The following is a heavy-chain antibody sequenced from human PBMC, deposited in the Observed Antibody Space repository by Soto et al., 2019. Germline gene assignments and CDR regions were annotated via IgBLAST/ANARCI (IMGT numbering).Heavy chain of an antibody. CDR2: LSWNRGSI. V-gene: IGHV3-9*01. D-gene: IGHD3-3*01. J-gene: IGHJ4*02. Sequence: GGSLRLSCAASGFTFDDYAMHWVRQVPRKGLEWVSGLSWNRGSIAYADSVKGRFTISRDNAKNSLYLQMNSLRAEDTALYYCVKDTVSIFGVITHFDCWGRGTLVTVSS. CDR1: GFTFDDYA. CDR3: VKDTVSIFGVITHFDC.